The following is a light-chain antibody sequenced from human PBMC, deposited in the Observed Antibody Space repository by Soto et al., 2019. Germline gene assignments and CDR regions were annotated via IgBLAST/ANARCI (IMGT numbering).Light chain of an antibody. J-gene: IGLJ1*01. V-gene: IGLV2-8*01. Sequence: QSVLTQPPSASGSPGQSVPISCTGTSSDVGGYNYVSWYQQHPGKAPKLMIYEVSKRPSGVPDRFSGSKSGNTASLTVSGLQAEDEADYYCSSYAGSNNFEVFGTGTKVTVL. CDR3: SSYAGSNNFEV. CDR1: SSDVGGYNY. CDR2: EVS.